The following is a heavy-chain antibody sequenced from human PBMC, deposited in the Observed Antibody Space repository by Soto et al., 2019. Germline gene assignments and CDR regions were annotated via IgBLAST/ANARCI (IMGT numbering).Heavy chain of an antibody. J-gene: IGHJ5*02. CDR3: ARDHRVRGATVGPGWFDP. CDR2: IYYSGST. D-gene: IGHD1-26*01. Sequence: SETLSLTCTVSSVSSSSYYWSWIRQPPGKGLEWIGYIYYSGSTNYNPSLKSRVTISVDTSKNQFSLKLSSVTAADTAVYYCARDHRVRGATVGPGWFDPWGQGTLVTVSS. V-gene: IGHV4-59*01. CDR1: SVSSSSYY.